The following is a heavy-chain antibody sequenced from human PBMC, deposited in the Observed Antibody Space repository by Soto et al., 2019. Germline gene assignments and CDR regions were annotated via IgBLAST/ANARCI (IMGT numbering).Heavy chain of an antibody. CDR2: ISGSGGTT. CDR1: GFTFSSYS. V-gene: IGHV3-23*01. J-gene: IGHJ4*02. D-gene: IGHD6-13*01. CDR3: ARDRVSQDY. Sequence: GSLRLSCAASGFTFSSYSMSWVRQAPGKGLECVSTISGSGGTTYYADSVKGRFTIPRDNSKNTLYLQMNSLRAEDTAVYYCARDRVSQDYWGQGTLVTVSS.